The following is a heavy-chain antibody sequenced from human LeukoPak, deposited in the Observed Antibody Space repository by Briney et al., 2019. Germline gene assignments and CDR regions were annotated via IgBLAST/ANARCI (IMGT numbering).Heavy chain of an antibody. Sequence: PGGSLRLSCAASRFTFSSYAMIWVRQAPERGLEWVSGVSGSGGSTYYADSVKGRFTISRDNSKNTLYLQMNSLRAEDTAAYYCAKAVLTGYTSSWYFDSWGQGTLVTVSS. J-gene: IGHJ4*02. CDR2: VSGSGGST. V-gene: IGHV3-23*01. CDR1: RFTFSSYA. CDR3: AKAVLTGYTSSWYFDS. D-gene: IGHD6-13*01.